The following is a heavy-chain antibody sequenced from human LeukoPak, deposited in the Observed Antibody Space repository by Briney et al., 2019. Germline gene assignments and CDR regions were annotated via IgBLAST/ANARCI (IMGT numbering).Heavy chain of an antibody. D-gene: IGHD2-2*01. CDR1: GFTFSSYS. CDR3: ARVPAAYYYYYMDV. Sequence: GGSLRLSCAASGFTFSSYSMNWVRQAPGKGLEWVSYISSSSSTIYYADSVKGRFTISRDNAKNSLYLQMSSLRAEDTAVYYCARVPAAYYYYYMDVWGKGTTVTVSS. J-gene: IGHJ6*03. CDR2: ISSSSSTI. V-gene: IGHV3-48*01.